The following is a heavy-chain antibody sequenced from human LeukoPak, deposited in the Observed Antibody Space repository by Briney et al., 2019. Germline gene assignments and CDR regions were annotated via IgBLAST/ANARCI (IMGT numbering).Heavy chain of an antibody. CDR3: ARHPKYYDNSGYNLNWFDP. CDR1: GGSISSDSYY. V-gene: IGHV4-39*01. CDR2: MSYSGST. J-gene: IGHJ5*02. Sequence: PSETLSLTCSVSGGSISSDSYYWGWIRQPPGKGLEYIGSMSYSGSTFYNPSLRSRVTISVDTSKNQFSLKLSSVTAADTAVYYCARHPKYYDNSGYNLNWFDPWGQGTLVTVSS. D-gene: IGHD3-22*01.